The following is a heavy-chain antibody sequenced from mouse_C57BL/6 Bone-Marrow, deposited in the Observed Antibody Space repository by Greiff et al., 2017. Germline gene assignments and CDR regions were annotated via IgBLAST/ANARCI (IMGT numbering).Heavy chain of an antibody. D-gene: IGHD2-4*01. CDR2: IDPSDSET. V-gene: IGHV1-52*01. CDR1: GYTFTSYW. CDR3: ARDYYDYGSWFAY. J-gene: IGHJ3*01. Sequence: VQLQQPGAELVRPGSSVKLSCKASGYTFTSYWMHWVKQRPIQGLEWIGNIDPSDSETHYNQKFKDKATLPVDKSSSTAYMQISSLTSEDAAVYYCARDYYDYGSWFAYWGQGTLVTVAA.